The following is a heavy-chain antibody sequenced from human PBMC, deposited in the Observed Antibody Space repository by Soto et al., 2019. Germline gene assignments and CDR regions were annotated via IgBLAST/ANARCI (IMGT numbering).Heavy chain of an antibody. CDR3: ARGSWRPRLGDYYYYGMDV. J-gene: IGHJ6*02. D-gene: IGHD3-16*01. CDR2: IIPIFGTA. CDR1: GGTFSSYA. V-gene: IGHV1-69*13. Sequence: SVKVSCKASGGTFSSYAISWVRQAPGQGLEWMGGIIPIFGTANYAQEFQGRVTITADESTSTAYMELSSLRSEDTAVYYCARGSWRPRLGDYYYYGMDVWGQGTTVTVSS.